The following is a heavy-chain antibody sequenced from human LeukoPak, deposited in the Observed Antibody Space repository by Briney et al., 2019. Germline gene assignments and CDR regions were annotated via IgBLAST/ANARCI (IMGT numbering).Heavy chain of an antibody. J-gene: IGHJ4*02. CDR2: ISSGSSSTI. D-gene: IGHD2-15*01. CDR1: GFTFSSYS. CDR3: ARDVFGGTYFDY. Sequence: GGSLRLSCAASGFTFSSYSLNWVRQAPGRGLEWVSYISSGSSSTIYYADSMKGRFTISRDNAKNSLFLQMNSLRDEDTAVYYCARDVFGGTYFDYWGQGTLVIVSS. V-gene: IGHV3-48*02.